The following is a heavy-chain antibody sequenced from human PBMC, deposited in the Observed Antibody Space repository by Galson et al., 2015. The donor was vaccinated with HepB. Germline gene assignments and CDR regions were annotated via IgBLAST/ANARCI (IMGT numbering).Heavy chain of an antibody. V-gene: IGHV3-30*04. CDR2: ISYDGSKK. D-gene: IGHD2-8*01. CDR1: GFTFSSYA. CDR3: AGDDIILMVYAIGDH. Sequence: SLRLSCAASGFTFSSYAMHWVRQAPGKGLEWVAVISYDGSKKYYADSVKGRFTISRDNSKNTLYLQMNSLRAEDTAVYYCAGDDIILMVYAIGDHWGQGTLVTVSS. J-gene: IGHJ4*02.